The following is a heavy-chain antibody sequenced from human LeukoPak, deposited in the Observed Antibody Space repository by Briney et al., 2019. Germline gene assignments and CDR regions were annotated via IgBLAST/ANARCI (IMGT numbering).Heavy chain of an antibody. CDR2: ITHSGST. J-gene: IGHJ5*02. CDR1: GGSFSGYY. D-gene: IGHD6-13*01. Sequence: SETLSLTCAVYGGSFSGYYWNWIRQPPGKGLEWIGEITHSGSTNYNPSLKSRVTMSVDTSKNQFSLKLNSVTAADTAVYYCARGGAYSSRLYARFDTWGQGTLVTVSS. CDR3: ARGGAYSSRLYARFDT. V-gene: IGHV4-34*01.